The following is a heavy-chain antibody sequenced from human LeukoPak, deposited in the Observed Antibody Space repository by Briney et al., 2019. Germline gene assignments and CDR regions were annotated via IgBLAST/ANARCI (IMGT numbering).Heavy chain of an antibody. CDR2: IYTSGST. Sequence: SETLSLTCTVSGGSFSDYYWSWIRQPAGKGLEWIGRIYTSGSTNYNPSLKSRVTISVDTSKNQFSLKLSSVTAADTAVYYCARHFSDSSGYYRPLSFDYWGQGTLVTVSS. V-gene: IGHV4-4*07. D-gene: IGHD3-22*01. CDR1: GGSFSDYY. J-gene: IGHJ4*02. CDR3: ARHFSDSSGYYRPLSFDY.